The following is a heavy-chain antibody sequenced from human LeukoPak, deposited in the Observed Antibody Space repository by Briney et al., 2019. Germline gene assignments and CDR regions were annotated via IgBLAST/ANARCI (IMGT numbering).Heavy chain of an antibody. CDR2: ISGSGGST. V-gene: IGHV3-23*01. D-gene: IGHD2-21*02. J-gene: IGHJ4*02. CDR1: GFTFSSYA. Sequence: GGSLMLCCAASGFTFSSYAMSWVRQAPGKGLEWVSAISGSGGSTYYADSVEGRFTISRDKSKSTLYLQMNSLRAEDTAVYYCAKDHHIVMVTAIGGSDYWGQGPPVTVSS. CDR3: AKDHHIVMVTAIGGSDY.